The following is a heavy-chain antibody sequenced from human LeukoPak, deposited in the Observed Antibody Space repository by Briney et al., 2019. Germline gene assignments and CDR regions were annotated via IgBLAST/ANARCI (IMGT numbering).Heavy chain of an antibody. CDR3: ARRPDAFDI. Sequence: GESLKISCKGFGYSFSNYWIGWVRQMPGKGLEWMGIIYPGDSDTRCSPSFQGQITISADKSITTAYLQWSSLKASDTAMYYCARRPDAFDIWGQGTMVTVSP. CDR2: IYPGDSDT. J-gene: IGHJ3*02. CDR1: GYSFSNYW. V-gene: IGHV5-51*01.